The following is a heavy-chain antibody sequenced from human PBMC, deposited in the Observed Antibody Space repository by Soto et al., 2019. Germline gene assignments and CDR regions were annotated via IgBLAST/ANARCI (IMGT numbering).Heavy chain of an antibody. V-gene: IGHV1-69*02. CDR3: VRVLPSVVPAAMEFAFDI. D-gene: IGHD2-2*01. CDR2: IIPILGIA. Sequence: SVKVSCKASGGTFSSYTISWVRQAPGQGLEWMGRIIPILGIANYAQKFQGRVTITADKSTSTAYMELSSLRSEDTAVYYFVRVLPSVVPAAMEFAFDIWGQGTMVTVSS. CDR1: GGTFSSYT. J-gene: IGHJ3*02.